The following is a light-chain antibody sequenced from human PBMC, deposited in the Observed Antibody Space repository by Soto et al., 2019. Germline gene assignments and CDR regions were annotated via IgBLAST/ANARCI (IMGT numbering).Light chain of an antibody. Sequence: EVVMTQSPATLSVSPGKRATLSCKASQSVSSNLVWYQKKPCQAPRLLILGASTRATGIPARFSGSVSGTEFTLTITSLQSEDFAVYYCQQYNYWPTFGKGTKVEI. CDR1: QSVSSN. J-gene: IGKJ1*01. CDR3: QQYNYWPT. CDR2: GAS. V-gene: IGKV3-15*01.